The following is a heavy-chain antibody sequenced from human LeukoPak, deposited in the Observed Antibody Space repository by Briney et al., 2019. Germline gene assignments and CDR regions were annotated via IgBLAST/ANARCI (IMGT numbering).Heavy chain of an antibody. J-gene: IGHJ6*03. CDR2: IYHSGST. CDR3: ARRGIAAPQHYYYYYMDV. D-gene: IGHD6-13*01. CDR1: GYSISSGYY. Sequence: SETLSLTCTVSGYSISSGYYWGWIRQPPGKGLEWIGRIYHSGSTNYNPSLKSRVTISVDTSKNQFSLKLSSVTAADTAVYYCARRGIAAPQHYYYYYMDVWGKGTTVTVSS. V-gene: IGHV4-38-2*02.